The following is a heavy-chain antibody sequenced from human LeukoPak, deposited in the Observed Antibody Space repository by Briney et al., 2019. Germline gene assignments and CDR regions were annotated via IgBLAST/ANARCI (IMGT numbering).Heavy chain of an antibody. CDR1: GESFGGYY. J-gene: IGHJ4*02. Sequence: ASETRSLTCAVYGESFGGYYWTWIRQPPGKGLEWIGEINHSGSTNYNPSLKSRVTVSVDTSKNQFSLKLTSVTAADTAVYYCARARGAVAIDYWGQGTLVTVSS. D-gene: IGHD6-19*01. CDR2: INHSGST. CDR3: ARARGAVAIDY. V-gene: IGHV4-34*01.